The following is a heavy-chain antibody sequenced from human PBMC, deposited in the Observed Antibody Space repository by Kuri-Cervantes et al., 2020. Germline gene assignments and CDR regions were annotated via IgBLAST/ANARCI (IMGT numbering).Heavy chain of an antibody. CDR2: IYHSGST. Sequence: GSLRLSCAVFGYSISSGYYWGWIRQPPGKGLEWIGSIYHSGSTYYNPSLKSRVTISVDTSKNQFSLKLSSVTAADTAVYYCARPRRSSGSAFDIWGQGTMVTVSS. D-gene: IGHD3-22*01. J-gene: IGHJ3*02. V-gene: IGHV4-38-2*01. CDR1: GYSISSGYY. CDR3: ARPRRSSGSAFDI.